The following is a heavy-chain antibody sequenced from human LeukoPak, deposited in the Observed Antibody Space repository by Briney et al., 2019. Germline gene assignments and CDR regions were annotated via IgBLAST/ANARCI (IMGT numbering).Heavy chain of an antibody. V-gene: IGHV3-30-3*01. CDR2: ISYDGSNK. CDR1: GFTFSSYA. Sequence: GGSLRPSCAASGFTFSSYAMHWVRQAPGKGLEWVAVISYDGSNKYYADSVKGRFTISRDNSKNTLYLQMNSLRAEDTAVYYCARELAVSMDGLGYWGQGTLVTVSS. CDR3: ARELAVSMDGLGY. J-gene: IGHJ4*02. D-gene: IGHD2-2*03.